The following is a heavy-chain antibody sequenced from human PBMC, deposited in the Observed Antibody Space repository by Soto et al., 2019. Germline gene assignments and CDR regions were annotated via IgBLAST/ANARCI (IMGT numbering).Heavy chain of an antibody. CDR2: MNPNSGNT. D-gene: IGHD3-16*01. CDR1: GYTFTNYD. Sequence: QVQLVQSGAEVKKPGASVKVSCKTSGYTFTNYDINWVRQATGQGLEWMGWMNPNSGNTGSTQKCQGRITMTRDTSIGTAYMELTSLRSEDTAVYYCARVWGTIDYWGQGTLVTVSS. J-gene: IGHJ4*02. CDR3: ARVWGTIDY. V-gene: IGHV1-8*01.